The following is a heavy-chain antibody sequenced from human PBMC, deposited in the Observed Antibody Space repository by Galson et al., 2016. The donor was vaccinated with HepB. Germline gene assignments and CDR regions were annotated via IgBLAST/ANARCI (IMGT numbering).Heavy chain of an antibody. CDR2: TYYRSKRYS. V-gene: IGHV6-1*01. J-gene: IGHJ4*02. Sequence: CAISGDSVSSSSAAWSWIRQSPSRGLEWLGRTYYRSKRYSDYAVSVKSRITISPDTSKNQFSLQLNSVTPEDTAIYYCARSAAAKHPFDYWGQGTLVTVSS. CDR3: ARSAAAKHPFDY. CDR1: GDSVSSSSAA. D-gene: IGHD6-13*01.